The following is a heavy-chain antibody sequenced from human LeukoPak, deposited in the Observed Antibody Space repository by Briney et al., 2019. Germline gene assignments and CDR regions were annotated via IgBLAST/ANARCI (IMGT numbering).Heavy chain of an antibody. V-gene: IGHV3-23*01. CDR1: GFTFSNYA. Sequence: PGGSLRLSCATSGFTFSNYAVSWVRQAPGKGLEWVSSISGSGGTTYYADSVKGRFTISRDNSKNTLYLQMNSLRAEDTAVYYCAKDVMVVAAKTVDYWGQGTLVTVSS. D-gene: IGHD2-15*01. J-gene: IGHJ4*02. CDR2: ISGSGGTT. CDR3: AKDVMVVAAKTVDY.